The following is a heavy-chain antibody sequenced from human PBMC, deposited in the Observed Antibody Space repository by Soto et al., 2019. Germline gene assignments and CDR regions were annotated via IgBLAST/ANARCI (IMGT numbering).Heavy chain of an antibody. CDR1: GGSISSYY. D-gene: IGHD4-4*01. V-gene: IGHV4-59*01. CDR2: IYYSGST. J-gene: IGHJ4*02. Sequence: SETLSLTCTVSGGSISSYYWSWIRQPPGKGLEWIGYIYYSGSTNYNPSLKSRVTISVDTSKNQFSLKLSSVTAADTAVYYCARAPHYNNYVDYWGQGTLVTVSS. CDR3: ARAPHYNNYVDY.